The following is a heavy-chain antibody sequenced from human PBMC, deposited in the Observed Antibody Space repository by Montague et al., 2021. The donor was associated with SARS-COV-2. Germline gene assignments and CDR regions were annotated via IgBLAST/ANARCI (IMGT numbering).Heavy chain of an antibody. Sequence: SETLSLTCTVSGGSISSSSYYWGWIRQPPGKGLEWIGSIYYSGSTYYNPSLKSRVTISVDTSKNQFSLKLSSETAADTAVYYCARGGRVGTIVVVIAIPYYFDYWGQGTLVTVSS. D-gene: IGHD2-21*01. CDR3: ARGGRVGTIVVVIAIPYYFDY. CDR2: IYYSGST. J-gene: IGHJ4*02. CDR1: GGSISSSSYY. V-gene: IGHV4-39*02.